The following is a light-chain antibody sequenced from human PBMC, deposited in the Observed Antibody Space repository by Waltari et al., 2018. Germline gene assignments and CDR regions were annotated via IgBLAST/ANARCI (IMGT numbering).Light chain of an antibody. CDR3: SSSAGSNSHV. CDR2: EVS. J-gene: IGLJ1*01. Sequence: QTALTQPPSASGSPAQSVTTSSTGTSSDVGGYNYVSWYQQHPGTAPKLIIYEVSKRPSAGPHRFSGSKSGNTASLTVSGLQAEDEADYYCSSSAGSNSHVFGTGTRVTVL. CDR1: SSDVGGYNY. V-gene: IGLV2-8*01.